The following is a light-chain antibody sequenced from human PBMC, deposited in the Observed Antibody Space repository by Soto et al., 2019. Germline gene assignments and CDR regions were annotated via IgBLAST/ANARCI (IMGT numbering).Light chain of an antibody. CDR3: QQYNNWPPWT. CDR2: DIS. CDR1: QSVSND. Sequence: EIVMTQSPATLSVSPGERVTLSCRASQSVSNDLAWYQQKPGQAPRLLIYDISTRATGIPARFSGSGSGTEFTLTISSLQSEDFAVYYCQQYNNWPPWTFGQGTKVEIK. J-gene: IGKJ1*01. V-gene: IGKV3-15*01.